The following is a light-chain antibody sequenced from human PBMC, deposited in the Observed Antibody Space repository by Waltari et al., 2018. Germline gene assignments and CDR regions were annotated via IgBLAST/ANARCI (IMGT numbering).Light chain of an antibody. CDR2: DGT. CDR3: CSYAQTYTLI. CDR1: SSDVGGYNY. Sequence: QSALTQPRSVSGSPGQSVTISCTGTSSDVGGYNYVSWYKQHPGEVPKLMIYDGTKRPSGVPARFSGSKSGNTASLTISGLQAEDEADYYCCSYAQTYTLIFGGGTKVTVL. J-gene: IGLJ2*01. V-gene: IGLV2-11*01.